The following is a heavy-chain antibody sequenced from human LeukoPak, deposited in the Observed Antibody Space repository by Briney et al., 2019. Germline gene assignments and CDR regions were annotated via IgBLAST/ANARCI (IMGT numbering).Heavy chain of an antibody. D-gene: IGHD3-3*01. V-gene: IGHV3-7*03. CDR3: ARGGRFLEWLIDY. J-gene: IGHJ4*02. CDR2: IKQDGSEK. Sequence: PGGSLRLSCAASGFTFSNYWMNWVRQAPGKGPEWVANIKQDGSEKDYVDSVKGRFTISRDNSKNSLYLQVNSLRAEDTAVYYCARGGRFLEWLIDYWGQGTLVTVSS. CDR1: GFTFSNYW.